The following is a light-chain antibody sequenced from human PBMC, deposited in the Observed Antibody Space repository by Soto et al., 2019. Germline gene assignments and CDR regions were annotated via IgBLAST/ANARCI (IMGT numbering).Light chain of an antibody. J-gene: IGLJ2*01. CDR1: SSNIGAGYD. Sequence: QSVLTQPPSVSGAPGQRVTISCTGSSSNIGAGYDVHWYQQLPGTAPKLLIYGNSNRPSGVPYRFSGSKSGTSASLAITGLQADDEADYYCQSSYSSISGSVFGGGTQLTVL. V-gene: IGLV1-40*01. CDR3: QSSYSSISGSV. CDR2: GNS.